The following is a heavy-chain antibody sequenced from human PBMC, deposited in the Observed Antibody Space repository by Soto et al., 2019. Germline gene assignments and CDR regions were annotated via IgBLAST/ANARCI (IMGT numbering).Heavy chain of an antibody. CDR3: TRVLEGYSSGWYSYYGMDV. J-gene: IGHJ6*02. CDR2: IRSKAYGGTT. D-gene: IGHD6-19*01. Sequence: GGSLRLSCTASGFTFGDYAMSWFRQAPGKGLEWVGFIRSKAYGGTTEYAASVKGRFTISRDDSKSIAYLQMNSLKTEDTAVYCCTRVLEGYSSGWYSYYGMDVWGQGTTVTVSS. CDR1: GFTFGDYA. V-gene: IGHV3-49*03.